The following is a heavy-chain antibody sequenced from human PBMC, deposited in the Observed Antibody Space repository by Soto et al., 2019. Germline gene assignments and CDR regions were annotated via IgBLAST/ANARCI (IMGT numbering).Heavy chain of an antibody. D-gene: IGHD6-19*01. V-gene: IGHV4-30-4*01. CDR1: GGSISSEDYY. J-gene: IGHJ5*02. CDR3: ARFKYSSGWYPLPSWLDP. CDR2: IYYTGST. Sequence: PSETLSLTCTVSGGSISSEDYYWSWIRQPPGEGLEWIGYIYYTGSTYYNPSLKSRVTISVDTSKTQFSLKLSSVTAADTAVYYCARFKYSSGWYPLPSWLDPWGQGTLVTVSS.